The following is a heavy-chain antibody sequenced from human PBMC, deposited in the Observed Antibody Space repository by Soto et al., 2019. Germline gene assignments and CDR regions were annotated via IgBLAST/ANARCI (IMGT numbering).Heavy chain of an antibody. J-gene: IGHJ6*02. CDR1: GFTFSSYG. Sequence: GGSLRLSCAASGFTFSSYGMHWVRQAPGKGLEWVAVISYDGSNKYYADSVKGRFTISRDNSKNTLYLQMNGLRAEDTAVYYCALLNWNDFRYYYYGMDVWGQGTTVTVSS. V-gene: IGHV3-30*03. CDR3: ALLNWNDFRYYYYGMDV. CDR2: ISYDGSNK. D-gene: IGHD1-1*01.